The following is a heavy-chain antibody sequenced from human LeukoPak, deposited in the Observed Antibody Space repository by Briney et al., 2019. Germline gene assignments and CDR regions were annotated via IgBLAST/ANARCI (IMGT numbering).Heavy chain of an antibody. CDR3: ARGVVVMPGSFDY. Sequence: SETLSLTCTVSGGPISSYYWSWIRQPPGKGLEWIGYIYYSGSTNYNPSLKSRVTISVDTSKNQFSLKLSSVTAADTAVYYCARGVVVMPGSFDYWGQGTLVTVSS. J-gene: IGHJ4*02. D-gene: IGHD3-22*01. CDR2: IYYSGST. CDR1: GGPISSYY. V-gene: IGHV4-59*01.